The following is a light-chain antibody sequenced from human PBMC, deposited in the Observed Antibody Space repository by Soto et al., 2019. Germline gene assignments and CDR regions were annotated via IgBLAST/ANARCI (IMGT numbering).Light chain of an antibody. Sequence: IVLTQSPGTLSLSPGERATLSCRASQSVSSSYLAWYQQKPGQAPRLLIYGASSRATGIPDRFSGSGSGTDFTLTISRLEPEDFAVYYCQQYGSLPWTFGHGTKVEI. CDR2: GAS. V-gene: IGKV3-20*01. J-gene: IGKJ1*01. CDR3: QQYGSLPWT. CDR1: QSVSSSY.